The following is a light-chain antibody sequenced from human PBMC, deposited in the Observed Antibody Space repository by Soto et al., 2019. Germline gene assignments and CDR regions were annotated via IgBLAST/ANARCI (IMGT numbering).Light chain of an antibody. Sequence: EIVLTKSPGTLALSPGERATLSCRARQSVSSSYLAWYQQKPGQAPRLLIYGASRRATGIPDRFSGSVSEKDFTLTISRLEPADCAGYYCQQYGSAAWTFCHWTKGEV. CDR3: QQYGSAAWT. CDR2: GAS. V-gene: IGKV3-20*01. CDR1: QSVSSSY. J-gene: IGKJ1*01.